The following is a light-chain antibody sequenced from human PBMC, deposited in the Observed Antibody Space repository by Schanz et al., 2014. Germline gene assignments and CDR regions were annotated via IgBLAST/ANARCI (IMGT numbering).Light chain of an antibody. J-gene: IGLJ2*01. CDR3: GTWDSSLSAVV. Sequence: QSVLTQPPSVSGAPGQRVTISCTGSRSNIGAGYNVHWYQQLPGTAPKLLIYANNNRPSGIPDRFSGSKSGTSATLGITGLQTGDEADYYCGTWDSSLSAVVFGGGTKLTVL. V-gene: IGLV1-40*01. CDR1: RSNIGAGYN. CDR2: ANN.